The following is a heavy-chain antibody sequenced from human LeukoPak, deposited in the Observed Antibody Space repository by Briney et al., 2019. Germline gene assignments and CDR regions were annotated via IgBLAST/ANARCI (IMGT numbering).Heavy chain of an antibody. CDR3: AKELITMIVVVSALDI. J-gene: IGHJ3*02. D-gene: IGHD3-22*01. CDR1: GFTFSSYA. V-gene: IGHV3-23*01. Sequence: GGSLRLSCAASGFTFSSYAMSWVRQAPGKGLEWVSAISGSGGSTYYADSVKGRFTISRDNSKNTLYLQMNSLRAEDTAVYYCAKELITMIVVVSALDIWGQGTMVTVSS. CDR2: ISGSGGST.